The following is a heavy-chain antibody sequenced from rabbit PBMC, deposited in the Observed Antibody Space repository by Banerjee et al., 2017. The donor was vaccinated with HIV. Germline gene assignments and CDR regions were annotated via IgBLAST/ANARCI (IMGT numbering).Heavy chain of an antibody. Sequence: QLEESGGGLVQPEGSLTLTCTASGFTLSSYWMCWVRQAPGKGLEWIACIYAGSGNTYYASWVNGRFTISSDNAQNTMDLQMNSLTAADTATYFCARDMFSGYGPFNLWGPGTLVTVS. V-gene: IGHV1S7*01. D-gene: IGHD6-1*01. CDR2: IYAGSGNT. J-gene: IGHJ4*01. CDR1: GFTLSSYW. CDR3: ARDMFSGYGPFNL.